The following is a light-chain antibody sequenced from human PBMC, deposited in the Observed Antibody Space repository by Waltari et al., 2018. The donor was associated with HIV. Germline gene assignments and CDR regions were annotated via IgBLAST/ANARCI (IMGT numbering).Light chain of an antibody. CDR3: HQYNQWPRT. CDR2: GAS. J-gene: IGKJ1*01. V-gene: IGKV3-15*01. CDR1: QNVITN. Sequence: EIVRTQPPATLSVSPRERVILSCRASQNVITNLAWYQQTPGQPPRLLIYGASSRAPGIPARFSGGGSGTEFTLTINSLQSEDFTFYYCHQYNQWPRTFGQGTKV.